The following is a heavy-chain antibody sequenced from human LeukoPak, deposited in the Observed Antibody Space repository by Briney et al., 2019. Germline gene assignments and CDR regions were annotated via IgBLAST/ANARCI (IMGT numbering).Heavy chain of an antibody. CDR2: IRSKAYGGTT. Sequence: GESLKISCKGSGFTFGDYAMSWFRQAPGKGLEWVGFIRSKAYGGTTEYAASVKGRFTISRDDSKSIAYLQMNSLKTEDTAVYYCTRVGGYSYGSFDYWGQGTLVTVSS. CDR1: GFTFGDYA. CDR3: TRVGGYSYGSFDY. D-gene: IGHD2-15*01. J-gene: IGHJ4*02. V-gene: IGHV3-49*03.